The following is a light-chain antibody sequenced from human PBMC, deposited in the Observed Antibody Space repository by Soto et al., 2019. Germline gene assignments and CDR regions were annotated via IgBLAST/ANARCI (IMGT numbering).Light chain of an antibody. CDR1: HSVTNNY. J-gene: IGKJ2*02. CDR3: QQYGGSPRT. Sequence: ENVLSQFPGTLSLSPGERATLSCRASHSVTNNYIAWYQQKPGQAPRLLIFGASDRATGIPGRFSGGGSGTYFTLTISRVEPEDFAVYYCQQYGGSPRTFGQGTKLEIK. CDR2: GAS. V-gene: IGKV3-20*01.